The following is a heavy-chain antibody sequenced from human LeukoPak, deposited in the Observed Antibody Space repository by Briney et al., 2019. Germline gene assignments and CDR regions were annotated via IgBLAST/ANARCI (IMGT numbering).Heavy chain of an antibody. J-gene: IGHJ6*03. V-gene: IGHV4-34*01. CDR3: ARGGYYYYMDV. Sequence: PSETLSLTCAVYGGSFSGYYWSWIRQPPGKGLEWIGEINHSGSTNYNPSLKSRVTMSVDTSKNQFSLKLSSVTAADTAVYYCARGGYYYYMDVWGKGTTVTISS. CDR1: GGSFSGYY. CDR2: INHSGST.